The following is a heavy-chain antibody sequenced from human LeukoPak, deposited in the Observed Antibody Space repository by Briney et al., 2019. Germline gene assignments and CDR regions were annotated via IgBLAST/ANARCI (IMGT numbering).Heavy chain of an antibody. D-gene: IGHD3-3*01. J-gene: IGHJ4*02. CDR2: IESSTDGGTT. CDR1: GPTFRNAF. Sequence: GGSLRLSCAASGPTFRNAFMNWVRQAPGKGLEWVGRIESSTDGGTTDYAAPEKGRFNMSRDDSKNTLYLQMNNVKTEDTGVYYCTTSPGITVFGVVTDYWGQGTLVIVSS. CDR3: TTSPGITVFGVVTDY. V-gene: IGHV3-15*04.